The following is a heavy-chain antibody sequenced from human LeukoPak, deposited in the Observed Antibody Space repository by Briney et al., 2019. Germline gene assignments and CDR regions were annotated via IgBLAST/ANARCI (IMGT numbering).Heavy chain of an antibody. V-gene: IGHV3-30*02. Sequence: GGSLRLSCAASGFTFSSYGMHLGRQAPGKGLEWVALIRYDGSNKYYADSVTGRFTISRDNSQNTLYLQMNNLRAEDTAVYYCAKAGGHGDVWGKGTTVTVSS. CDR1: GFTFSSYG. J-gene: IGHJ6*04. CDR2: IRYDGSNK. CDR3: AKAGGHGDV. D-gene: IGHD3-16*01.